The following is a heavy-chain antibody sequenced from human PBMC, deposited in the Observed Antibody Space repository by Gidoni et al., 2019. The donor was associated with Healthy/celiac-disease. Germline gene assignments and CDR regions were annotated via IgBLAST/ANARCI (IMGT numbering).Heavy chain of an antibody. CDR1: GGTFSSYT. V-gene: IGHV1-69*02. J-gene: IGHJ4*02. CDR3: ARAPKYYYDSSGYALFDY. Sequence: QVQLVQSGAEVKKPGSSVKVSCKASGGTFSSYTISWVRQAPGQGLEWMGRIIPILGIANYAQKFQGRVTITADKSTSTAYMELSSLRSEDTAVYYCARAPKYYYDSSGYALFDYWGQGTLVTVSS. CDR2: IIPILGIA. D-gene: IGHD3-22*01.